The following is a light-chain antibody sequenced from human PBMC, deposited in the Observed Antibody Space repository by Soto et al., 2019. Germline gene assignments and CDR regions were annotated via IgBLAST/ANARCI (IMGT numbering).Light chain of an antibody. V-gene: IGKV2-28*01. Sequence: DIVMTQSPLSLPVTPGEPASISCRSSQSLLHSNGYNYLDWYLQKPGQSPQLLIYLGSNRASGVPDRFSGSGSGTDFTLKISRVEAEDVGVYYGMQALQSFTWTFGQGTKVEIK. CDR2: LGS. J-gene: IGKJ1*01. CDR3: MQALQSFTWT. CDR1: QSLLHSNGYNY.